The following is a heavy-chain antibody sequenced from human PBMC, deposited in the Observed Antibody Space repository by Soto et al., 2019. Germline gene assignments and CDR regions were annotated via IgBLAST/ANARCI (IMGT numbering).Heavy chain of an antibody. CDR1: GYTFTSYG. D-gene: IGHD5-18*01. J-gene: IGHJ6*02. CDR2: ISAYNGNT. V-gene: IGHV1-18*01. CDR3: ARDLADTAMVTSYYYYYGMDV. Sequence: ASVKVSCKASGYTFTSYGISWVRQAPGQGLEWMGWISAYNGNTNYAQKLQGRVTMTTDTSTSTAYMELRSLRSDDTAVYYCARDLADTAMVTSYYYYYGMDVWGQGTTVTVSS.